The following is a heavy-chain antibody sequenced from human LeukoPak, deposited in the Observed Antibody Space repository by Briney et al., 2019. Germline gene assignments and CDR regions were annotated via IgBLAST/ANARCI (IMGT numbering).Heavy chain of an antibody. CDR3: ARSRRVGYNYGYDFDY. CDR1: GYTFTSYG. J-gene: IGHJ4*02. Sequence: ASVKVSCKASGYTFTSYGISWVRQAPGQGLEWMGWISAYNGNTNYAQKLQGRVTMTTDTSTGTAYMEMRSLRSADAAVYYCARSRRVGYNYGYDFDYWGQGTLVTVSS. V-gene: IGHV1-18*01. CDR2: ISAYNGNT. D-gene: IGHD5-18*01.